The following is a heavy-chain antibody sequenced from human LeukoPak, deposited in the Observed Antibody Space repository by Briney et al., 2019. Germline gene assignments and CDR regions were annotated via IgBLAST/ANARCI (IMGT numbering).Heavy chain of an antibody. CDR3: ATSRTFDY. CDR2: LNQYGSEK. Sequence: GGSLRLSCAASRFTFSRYWKRWVRQAPGKGLGWVANLNQYGSEKYYVHSVKGRFTSSRDNAKISLYLQINSLRAEDTAVYYFATSRTFDYWVQGALVTVSS. V-gene: IGHV3-7*01. J-gene: IGHJ4*02. D-gene: IGHD2-2*01. CDR1: RFTFSRYW.